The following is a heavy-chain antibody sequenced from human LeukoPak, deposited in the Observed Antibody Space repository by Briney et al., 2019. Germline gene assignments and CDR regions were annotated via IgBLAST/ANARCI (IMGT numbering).Heavy chain of an antibody. CDR1: GFTFSSYG. J-gene: IGHJ4*02. D-gene: IGHD6-19*01. V-gene: IGHV3-30*18. CDR3: AKARPRGIAVAGPFDY. Sequence: GGTLRLSCAASGFTFSSYGMHWVRQAPGKGLEWVAVISYDGSNKYYADSVKGRFTISRDNSKNTLYLQMNSLRAEDTAVYYCAKARPRGIAVAGPFDYWGQGTLVTVSS. CDR2: ISYDGSNK.